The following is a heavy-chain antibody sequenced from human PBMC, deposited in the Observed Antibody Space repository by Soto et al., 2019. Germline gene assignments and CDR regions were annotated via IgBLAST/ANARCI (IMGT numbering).Heavy chain of an antibody. CDR2: IYPVDSET. V-gene: IGHV5-51*01. CDR1: GDSFTNNW. Sequence: PGESLKISCKISGDSFTNNWIAWVRQMPGKGLEWMGIIYPVDSETRYSPSFQGQVTFSAARSIRTAFLQWSSLKASDTAIYYCARHAYSSGPIDYWGQGTLVTVSS. CDR3: ARHAYSSGPIDY. D-gene: IGHD3-22*01. J-gene: IGHJ4*02.